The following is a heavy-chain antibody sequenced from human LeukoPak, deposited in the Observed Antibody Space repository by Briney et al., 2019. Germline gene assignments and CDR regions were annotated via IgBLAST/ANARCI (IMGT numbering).Heavy chain of an antibody. CDR2: ISSSSSYI. V-gene: IGHV3-21*01. CDR1: GFTFSSYS. CDR3: ARDWRQLVHY. J-gene: IGHJ4*02. Sequence: KTGGSLRLSCAASGFTFSSYSMNWVRQAPGKGLEWVSSISSSSSYIYYADSVKGRFTISRDNAKNTLYLQMNSLRAEDTAVYYCARDWRQLVHYWGQGTLVTVSS. D-gene: IGHD6-13*01.